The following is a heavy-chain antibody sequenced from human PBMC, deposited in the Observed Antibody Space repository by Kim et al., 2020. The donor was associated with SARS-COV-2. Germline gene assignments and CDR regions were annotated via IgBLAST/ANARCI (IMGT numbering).Heavy chain of an antibody. D-gene: IGHD6-13*01. CDR3: ARDPVSSSWYQDYYYYGMDV. V-gene: IGHV1-18*04. CDR2: ISAYNGNT. J-gene: IGHJ6*02. Sequence: ASVKVSCKASGYTFTSYGISWLRQAPGQGLEWMGWISAYNGNTNYAQKLQGRVTMTTDTSTSTAYMDLRSLRSDDTAVYYCARDPVSSSWYQDYYYYGMDVWGQGTPVTVSS. CDR1: GYTFTSYG.